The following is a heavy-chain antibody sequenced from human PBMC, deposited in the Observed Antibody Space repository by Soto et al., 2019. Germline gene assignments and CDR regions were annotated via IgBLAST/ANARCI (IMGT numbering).Heavy chain of an antibody. CDR2: ISAYNGNT. CDR1: GYTFTSYG. D-gene: IGHD6-6*01. V-gene: IGHV1-18*01. J-gene: IGHJ4*02. Sequence: ASVKVSCKASGYTFTSYGISWVRQAPGQGLEWMGWISAYNGNTKFAQKLQDRVTFTRDTSAGTAYMELGSLRSEDTAVYYCARKRQLVYFDYWGQGTLVTVSS. CDR3: ARKRQLVYFDY.